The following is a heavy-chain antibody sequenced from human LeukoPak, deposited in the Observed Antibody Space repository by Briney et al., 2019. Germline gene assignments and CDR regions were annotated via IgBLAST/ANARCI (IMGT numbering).Heavy chain of an antibody. CDR3: ASGDYGAGSPVMRY. V-gene: IGHV4-61*02. Sequence: SETLSLTFTVSGGSVTRGAYSWTWIRQPVGKGLEWIGRIYTSGDTKYNPSLKSRGTISVGASNNQFSLKLTSVTAADTAVYYCASGDYGAGSPVMRYWGHGTLVIVSS. D-gene: IGHD3-10*01. CDR2: IYTSGDT. J-gene: IGHJ4*01. CDR1: GGSVTRGAYS.